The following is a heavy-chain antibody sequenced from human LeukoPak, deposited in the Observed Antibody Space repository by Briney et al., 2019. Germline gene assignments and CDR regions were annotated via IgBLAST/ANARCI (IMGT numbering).Heavy chain of an antibody. CDR1: GYTFTGYY. V-gene: IGHV1-2*02. CDR3: ATIGKGMEAGGGNYYYYMDV. Sequence: GASVKVSCKASGYTFTGYYMHWVRQVPGQGLEWMGWINPNSGGTKYAQKFRDRVTMTRDTSISTAYMELSRLRSDDTAVYYRATIGKGMEAGGGNYYYYMDVWGKGTTVTVSS. J-gene: IGHJ6*03. D-gene: IGHD6-25*01. CDR2: INPNSGGT.